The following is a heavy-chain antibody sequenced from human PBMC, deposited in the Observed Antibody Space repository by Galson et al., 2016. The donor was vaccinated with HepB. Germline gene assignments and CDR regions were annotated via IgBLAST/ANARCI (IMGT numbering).Heavy chain of an antibody. D-gene: IGHD2-8*01. CDR2: IWYDGSRN. V-gene: IGHV3-33*01. CDR3: VREATNSDEFMGWFDP. Sequence: SLRLSCAASGFNFGNYGMHWVRQAPGKGLEWVAVIWYDGSRNYSGDSVKGRFTISRDTSKDTLYLDMTNLGDEDTADYYCVREATNSDEFMGWFDPWGQGTLVTVSS. J-gene: IGHJ5*02. CDR1: GFNFGNYG.